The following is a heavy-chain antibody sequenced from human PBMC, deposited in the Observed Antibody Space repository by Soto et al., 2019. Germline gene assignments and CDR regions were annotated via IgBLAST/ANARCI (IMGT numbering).Heavy chain of an antibody. D-gene: IGHD3-22*01. CDR3: ARESHDSSGYYPGYYFDY. Sequence: PSETLSLTCTVSGGSISSSSYYWGWIRQPPGKGLEWIGSIYYSGSTYYNPSLKSRVTISVDTSKNQFSLKLSSVTAADTAVYYCARESHDSSGYYPGYYFDYWGQGTLVTVSS. J-gene: IGHJ4*02. CDR2: IYYSGST. CDR1: GGSISSSSYY. V-gene: IGHV4-39*01.